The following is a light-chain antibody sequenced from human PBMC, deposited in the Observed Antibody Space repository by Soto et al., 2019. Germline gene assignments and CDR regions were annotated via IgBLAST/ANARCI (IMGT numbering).Light chain of an antibody. CDR1: QSVSSY. CDR2: DAS. Sequence: ILLTQSPGTLSLSPGERATLSCRASQSVSSYLAWYKQIPGQAPRLLIYDASTRATGIPARFSGSGSGTEFTLTISSLQPEDFEVYYCQQYGGSPRTFGQGTKVDI. J-gene: IGKJ1*01. CDR3: QQYGGSPRT. V-gene: IGKV3-11*01.